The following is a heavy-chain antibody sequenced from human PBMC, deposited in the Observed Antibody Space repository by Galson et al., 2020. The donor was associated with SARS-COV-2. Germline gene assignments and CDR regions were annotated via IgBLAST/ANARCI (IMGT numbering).Heavy chain of an antibody. CDR3: ARLGVVVVAATDYYYGMDV. CDR2: IYYSGST. V-gene: IGHV4-39*01. Sequence: SETLSLTCTVSGGSISSSSYYWGWIRQPPGNGLEWIGSIYYSGSTYYNPSLKSRVTISVDTSKNQFSLKLSSVTAADTAVYYCARLGVVVVAATDYYYGMDVWGQGTTVTVSS. D-gene: IGHD2-15*01. J-gene: IGHJ6*02. CDR1: GGSISSSSYY.